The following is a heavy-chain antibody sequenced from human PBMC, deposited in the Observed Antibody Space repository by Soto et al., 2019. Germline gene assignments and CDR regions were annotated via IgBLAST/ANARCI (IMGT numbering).Heavy chain of an antibody. CDR2: ISGSGDST. CDR3: ARRGSGSYDAY. D-gene: IGHD1-26*01. CDR1: GFTFSSYA. J-gene: IGHJ4*02. Sequence: EVQLLESGGGLVQPGGSLRLSCAASGFTFSSYAMRWVRQAPVRGLEWVSAISGSGDSTYYADSVKGRFTISRDNSKHPLYLQMNSLRAEDTAGYYCARRGSGSYDAYWGQGTLVTVPS. V-gene: IGHV3-23*01.